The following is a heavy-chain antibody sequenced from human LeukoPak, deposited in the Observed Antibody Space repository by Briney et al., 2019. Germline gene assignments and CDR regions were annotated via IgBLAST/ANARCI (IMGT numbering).Heavy chain of an antibody. CDR2: IYYSGST. D-gene: IGHD1-14*01. CDR3: ARHLKGTVDAFDI. Sequence: SETLSLTCTVSGGSISSSSYYWGWIRQPPGKGLEWIGSIYYSGSTYYNPSLKSRVTISVDTSKNQFSLKLSSVTAADTAVYYCARHLKGTVDAFDIWGQGTMVTVSS. J-gene: IGHJ3*02. V-gene: IGHV4-39*01. CDR1: GGSISSSSYY.